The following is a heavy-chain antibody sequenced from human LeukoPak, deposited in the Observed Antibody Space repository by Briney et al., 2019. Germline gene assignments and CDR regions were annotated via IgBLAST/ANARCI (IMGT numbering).Heavy chain of an antibody. CDR2: INSDGSST. CDR3: ARGYHYFDD. J-gene: IGHJ4*02. V-gene: IGHV3-74*01. CDR1: GFTFSSSW. Sequence: GGSLRLSCAASGFTFSSSWMHWVRQAPGKGLLWVSRINSDGSSTTYADSVKGRFTISRDNAKNTPFLQMNILRAEDTAVYYCARGYHYFDDWGRGTLATVSS. D-gene: IGHD1-26*01.